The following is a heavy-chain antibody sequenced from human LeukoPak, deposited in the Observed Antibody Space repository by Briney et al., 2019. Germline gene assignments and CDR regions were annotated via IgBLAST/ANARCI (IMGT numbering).Heavy chain of an antibody. J-gene: IGHJ4*02. CDR3: ARSITYPPYYFDY. Sequence: GGSLRLSCAASGFTVSSNYMSWVRQAPGKGLEWVSVIYSGGSTYYADSVKGRFTISRDNSKNTLYLQMNSLRAEDTAVYYCARSITYPPYYFDYWGQGTLVTVSS. V-gene: IGHV3-53*01. D-gene: IGHD3-10*01. CDR1: GFTVSSNY. CDR2: IYSGGST.